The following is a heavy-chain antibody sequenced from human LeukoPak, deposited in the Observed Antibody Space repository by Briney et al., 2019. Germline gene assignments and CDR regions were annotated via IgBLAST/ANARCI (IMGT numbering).Heavy chain of an antibody. J-gene: IGHJ5*02. Sequence: ASVKVSCKASGYTFTTYNINWVRQAPGQGLEWMGWISGYNGNTNYAQKLQGRVTMTTDTSTSTAYMELRSLKSDDTAVYYCARVYDSSVHWFDPWGQGTLVTVSS. V-gene: IGHV1-18*01. CDR1: GYTFTTYN. CDR3: ARVYDSSVHWFDP. CDR2: ISGYNGNT. D-gene: IGHD3-22*01.